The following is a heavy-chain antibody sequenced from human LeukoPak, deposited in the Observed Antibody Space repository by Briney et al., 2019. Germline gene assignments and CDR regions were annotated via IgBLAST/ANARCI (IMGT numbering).Heavy chain of an antibody. CDR1: GFTFNNAW. CDR3: THSSSWSTDY. Sequence: GGSLRLSCAASGFTFNNAWMSWVRQAPGKGLEWVGFIRSKAYGGTTEYAASVKGRFTISRDDSKSIAYLQMNSLKTEDTAVYYCTHSSSWSTDYWGQGTLVTVSS. D-gene: IGHD6-13*01. V-gene: IGHV3-49*04. CDR2: IRSKAYGGTT. J-gene: IGHJ4*02.